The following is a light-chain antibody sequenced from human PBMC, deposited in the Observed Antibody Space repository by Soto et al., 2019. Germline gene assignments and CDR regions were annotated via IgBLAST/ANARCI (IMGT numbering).Light chain of an antibody. Sequence: QLVLTQPPSASGTPGQRVTISCSGSTSNIGSNYVYWYQQLPGTAPKLLIYSNDQRPSGVPDRFSGSKSGTSGSLAISGLRSEDEADYYCVAWDDRLRGALFGGGTQLTVL. CDR1: TSNIGSNY. CDR3: VAWDDRLRGAL. CDR2: SND. V-gene: IGLV1-47*02. J-gene: IGLJ3*02.